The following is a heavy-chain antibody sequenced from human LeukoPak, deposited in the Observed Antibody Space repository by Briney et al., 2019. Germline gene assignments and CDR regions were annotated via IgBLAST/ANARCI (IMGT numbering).Heavy chain of an antibody. CDR1: GGSIISTTYY. Sequence: SETLSLTCTVSGGSIISTTYYWGWIRQPPGKGLEWIASIYYSGNTNYSPSFKSRVTISVDTSKNQFSLKLSSVTAADTAVYYCAREDAQEGANSFDIWGQGTMVTVSS. V-gene: IGHV4-39*07. CDR2: IYYSGNT. CDR3: AREDAQEGANSFDI. D-gene: IGHD2-2*01. J-gene: IGHJ3*02.